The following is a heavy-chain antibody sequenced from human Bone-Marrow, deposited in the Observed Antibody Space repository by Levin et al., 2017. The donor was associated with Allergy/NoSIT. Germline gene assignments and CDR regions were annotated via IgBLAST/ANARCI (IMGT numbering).Heavy chain of an antibody. CDR3: VRSSRFGELSADY. CDR2: ISSGSNHI. D-gene: IGHD3-10*01. V-gene: IGHV3-21*01. J-gene: IGHJ4*02. CDR1: ASSFTTYG. Sequence: GGSLRLSCVGSASSFTTYGMNWVRQAPGKGLEWVSSISSGSNHIKYADSVKGRFTTSRDNANKSLYLQMSSLRVEDTAVYYCVRSSRFGELSADYWGQGTLVTVSS.